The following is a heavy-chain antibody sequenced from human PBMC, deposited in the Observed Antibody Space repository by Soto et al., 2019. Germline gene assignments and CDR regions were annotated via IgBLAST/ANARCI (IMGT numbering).Heavy chain of an antibody. D-gene: IGHD1-20*01. CDR1: GGSISSYY. CDR2: IYYSGST. V-gene: IGHV4-59*08. CDR3: ARHFVYNWSQADYFDY. Sequence: PSETLSLTCTVSGGSISSYYWSWIRQPPGKGLEWIGYIYYSGSTNYNPSLKSRVTISVDTSKNQFSLKLSSVTAADTAVYYCARHFVYNWSQADYFDYWGQGTLVTVSS. J-gene: IGHJ4*02.